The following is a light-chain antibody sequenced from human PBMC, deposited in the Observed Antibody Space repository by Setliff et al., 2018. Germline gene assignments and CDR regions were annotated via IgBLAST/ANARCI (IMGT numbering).Light chain of an antibody. J-gene: IGLJ2*01. CDR2: DVS. Sequence: QSVLTQPASVSGSPGQSVSISCTGTSSDVGGYDYVSWYQQHPGKAPKLLISDVSHRPTGVSYRFSGSKSGNMASLTISGLQAEDEAHYYCSSYSSVNTLVIFGGGTKVTVL. CDR1: SSDVGGYDY. CDR3: SSYSSVNTLVI. V-gene: IGLV2-14*03.